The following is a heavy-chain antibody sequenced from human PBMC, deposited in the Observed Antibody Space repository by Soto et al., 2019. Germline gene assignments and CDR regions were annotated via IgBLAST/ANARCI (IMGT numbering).Heavy chain of an antibody. V-gene: IGHV3-30-3*01. CDR1: GFTFSSYA. Sequence: GGSLRLSCAASGFTFSSYAMHWVRQAPGKGLEWVAVISYDGSNKYYADSVKGRFTISRDNSKNTLYLQMNSLRAEDTAVYYCARDRGSDYGDYRNYYYYGMDVWGQGTTVTVSS. CDR2: ISYDGSNK. J-gene: IGHJ6*02. CDR3: ARDRGSDYGDYRNYYYYGMDV. D-gene: IGHD4-17*01.